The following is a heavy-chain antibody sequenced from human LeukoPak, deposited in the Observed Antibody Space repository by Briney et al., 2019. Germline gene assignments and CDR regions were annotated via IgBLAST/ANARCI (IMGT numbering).Heavy chain of an antibody. CDR2: FYYSGGT. CDR1: GGSISSSSYY. Sequence: PSETLSLTCTVSGGSISSSSYYWGWIRQPPGKGLEWIGSFYYSGGTYYNSSLKSRVTTSVDTSKNQFSLKLSSVTAADTAVYYCARHDGASSWYAFDYWGQGTLVTVSS. V-gene: IGHV4-39*01. CDR3: ARHDGASSWYAFDY. D-gene: IGHD6-13*01. J-gene: IGHJ4*02.